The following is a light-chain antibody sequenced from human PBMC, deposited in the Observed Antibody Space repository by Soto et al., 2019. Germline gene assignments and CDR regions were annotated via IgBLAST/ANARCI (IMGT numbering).Light chain of an antibody. CDR1: SSDVGGYDS. V-gene: IGLV2-14*01. CDR2: EVS. Sequence: QSALTQPASVSGSPGQSITISCTGTSSDVGGYDSVSWYQQHPGKAPKLMIYEVSNRPSGVSSLFSGSKSGNTASLTISGLQAEDEADYYCSSYTSSSTVGVFGGGTKLTVL. J-gene: IGLJ2*01. CDR3: SSYTSSSTVGV.